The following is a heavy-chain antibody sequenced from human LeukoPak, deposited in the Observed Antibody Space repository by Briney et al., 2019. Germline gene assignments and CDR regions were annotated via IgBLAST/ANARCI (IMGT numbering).Heavy chain of an antibody. CDR1: GFNFTSYW. CDR2: IKQDGSEK. J-gene: IGHJ4*02. Sequence: GGSLRLSCAVAGFNFTSYWMSWVRQAPGKGLEWVANIKQDGSEKYSVDSVKGRFTISRDNAKNSLYLEMNSLRVEDTAVYYCARAGPHGYWGQGTLVTVSS. V-gene: IGHV3-7*05. CDR3: ARAGPHGY.